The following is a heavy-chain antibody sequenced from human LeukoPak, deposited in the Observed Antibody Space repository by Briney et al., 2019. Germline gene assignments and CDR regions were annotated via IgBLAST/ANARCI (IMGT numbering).Heavy chain of an antibody. CDR1: GYTFTNYY. D-gene: IGHD6-13*01. CDR3: ARQLNLAAAAFGNCFDP. Sequence: ASVKVSCKASGYTFTNYYLHWVRQAPGQGLEWMGIINPNSGRTNYTEKFQGRVTMTTDTSTSTVYMELRSLRSEDTALYYCARQLNLAAAAFGNCFDPWGQGTLVTASS. CDR2: INPNSGRT. J-gene: IGHJ5*02. V-gene: IGHV1-46*01.